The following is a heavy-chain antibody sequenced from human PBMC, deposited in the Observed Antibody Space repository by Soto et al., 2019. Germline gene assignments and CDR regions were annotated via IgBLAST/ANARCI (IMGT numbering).Heavy chain of an antibody. CDR2: IIPIFGTA. D-gene: IGHD3-22*01. J-gene: IGHJ6*02. CDR1: GGTFSSYA. Sequence: ASVKVSCKASGGTFSSYAISWVRQAPGQGLEWMGGIIPIFGTANYAQKFQGRVTITADESTSTAYMELSSLRSEDTAVYYCARDYNTRDYYDSSGYYSSYGMDVWGQGTTVTVSS. V-gene: IGHV1-69*13. CDR3: ARDYNTRDYYDSSGYYSSYGMDV.